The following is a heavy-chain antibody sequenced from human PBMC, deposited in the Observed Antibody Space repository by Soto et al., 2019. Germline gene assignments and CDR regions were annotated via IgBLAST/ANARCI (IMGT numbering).Heavy chain of an antibody. CDR1: GFIFSNYV. CDR3: AREVLWSRYFDY. D-gene: IGHD3-10*01. J-gene: IGHJ4*02. V-gene: IGHV3-30*09. Sequence: QVQLVESGGGVVQPGRSLRLSCAASGFIFSNYVMYWVRQAPGKGLEWVAFMSLDGTTKYYADSVKGRFAISRDNSKNPLYLQMNSLRPEDTGVYYCAREVLWSRYFDYWGQGTLVTVSS. CDR2: MSLDGTTK.